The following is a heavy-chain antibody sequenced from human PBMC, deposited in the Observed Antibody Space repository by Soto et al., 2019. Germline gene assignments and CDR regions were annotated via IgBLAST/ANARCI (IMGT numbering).Heavy chain of an antibody. V-gene: IGHV2-26*01. D-gene: IGHD2-2*01. Sequence: QVTLKESGPVLVKPTETLTLTCTVSGFSLSYTRMGVTWIRQPPGKALEWLSHIFSNDEKSYNTSLKSRLTISMDTSKSQVVLTLTNMDPVDTATYYCARISLVSAARGWFDPWGPGTLVTVSS. CDR3: ARISLVSAARGWFDP. CDR2: IFSNDEK. CDR1: GFSLSYTRMG. J-gene: IGHJ5*02.